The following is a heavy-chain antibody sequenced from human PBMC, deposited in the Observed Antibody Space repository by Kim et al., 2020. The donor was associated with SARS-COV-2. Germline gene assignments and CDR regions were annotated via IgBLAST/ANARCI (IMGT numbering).Heavy chain of an antibody. V-gene: IGHV3-74*01. D-gene: IGHD3-22*01. Sequence: GGSLRLSCAASGFTFSSYWMHWVRQAPGKGLVWVSRIYSDGSGTSYADSVKDRFTISRDNAKNTLYLQMNSLRAEDTALYYCARRAVDSSGTYYFDYWGQGTLVTVSS. CDR2: IYSDGSGT. CDR1: GFTFSSYW. CDR3: ARRAVDSSGTYYFDY. J-gene: IGHJ4*02.